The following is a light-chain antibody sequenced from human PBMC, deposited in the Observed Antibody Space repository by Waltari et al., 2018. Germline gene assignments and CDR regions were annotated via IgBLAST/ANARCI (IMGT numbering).Light chain of an antibody. CDR3: QQRSNWPIT. CDR1: QSVSSS. V-gene: IGKV3-11*01. CDR2: DAS. J-gene: IGKJ5*01. Sequence: EIVLTQSPATLSLSPGERATLSCRASQSVSSSLAWYQQKPGQTPRLLLYDASNRATGIPARVSGSGSGTDCTLTISSLEPEDFAVYYCQQRSNWPITFGQGTRLEIK.